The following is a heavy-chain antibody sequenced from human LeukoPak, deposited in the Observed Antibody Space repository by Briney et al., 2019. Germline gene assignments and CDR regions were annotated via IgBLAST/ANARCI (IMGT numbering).Heavy chain of an antibody. CDR3: ARDLSGVTGYTYGRGIDY. CDR1: GFTFSSYG. J-gene: IGHJ4*02. V-gene: IGHV3-30*03. CDR2: ISYDGSNK. D-gene: IGHD5-18*01. Sequence: PGRSLRLSCAASGFTFSSYGMRWVRQAPGKGLEWVAVISYDGSNKYYVDSVKGRFTISRDNAKTSLYLQMNSLRAEDTTVYYCARDLSGVTGYTYGRGIDYWGQGTLVTVSS.